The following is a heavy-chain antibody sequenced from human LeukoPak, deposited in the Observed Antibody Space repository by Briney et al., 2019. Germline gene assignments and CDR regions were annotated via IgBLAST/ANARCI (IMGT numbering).Heavy chain of an antibody. CDR1: GGSISTYY. D-gene: IGHD4-17*01. CDR2: FYTSGNS. J-gene: IGHJ4*01. CDR3: ASWSTVTTSFDY. Sequence: SETLSLTCSVSGGSISTYYWSWIRQPAGKGLEWIGRFYTSGNSYYNPSLKSRVTMSVDTSKNQFSLQLSSVTAADTAVYYCASWSTVTTSFDYGAKEPVVTAPS. V-gene: IGHV4-4*07.